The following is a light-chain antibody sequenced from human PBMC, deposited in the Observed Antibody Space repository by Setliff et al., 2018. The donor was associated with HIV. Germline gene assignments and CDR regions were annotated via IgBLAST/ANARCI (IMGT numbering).Light chain of an antibody. Sequence: QSVLTQPPSASGTPGQRVTISCFGSSSNVGYNTVAWYQHLPGAAPRLLIYTNDQRPSGVPHRFSGSKSGSSASLAISGLQPEDEGYYFCATWDISLTGVVFGGGTK. V-gene: IGLV1-44*01. CDR1: SSNVGYNT. CDR3: ATWDISLTGVV. J-gene: IGLJ2*01. CDR2: TND.